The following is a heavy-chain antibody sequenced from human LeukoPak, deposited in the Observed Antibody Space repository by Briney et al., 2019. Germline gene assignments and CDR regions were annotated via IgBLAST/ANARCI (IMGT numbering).Heavy chain of an antibody. CDR3: ARQKELLRGSYYYGMDV. V-gene: IGHV1-8*01. Sequence: ASVKVSCKASGYTFTSYDINWVRQATGQGLEWMGWMNLNSGNTGYAQKFQGRVTMTRNTSISTAYMELSSLRSEDTAVYYCARQKELLRGSYYYGMDVWGQGTTVTVSS. CDR2: MNLNSGNT. J-gene: IGHJ6*02. D-gene: IGHD1-26*01. CDR1: GYTFTSYD.